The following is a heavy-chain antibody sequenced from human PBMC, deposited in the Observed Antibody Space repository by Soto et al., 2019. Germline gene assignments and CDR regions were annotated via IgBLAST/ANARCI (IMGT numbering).Heavy chain of an antibody. Sequence: GGSLRLSCTSSGFTFSSYGMHWVRQAPGKGLEWVAVISNDGSNKYYADSVKGRFTISRDNSKNTLYLQMNSLRAEDSAVYYCAKEWVYDSSGWSFDYWGRGTLVTVSS. CDR2: ISNDGSNK. V-gene: IGHV3-30*18. J-gene: IGHJ4*02. CDR1: GFTFSSYG. D-gene: IGHD3-22*01. CDR3: AKEWVYDSSGWSFDY.